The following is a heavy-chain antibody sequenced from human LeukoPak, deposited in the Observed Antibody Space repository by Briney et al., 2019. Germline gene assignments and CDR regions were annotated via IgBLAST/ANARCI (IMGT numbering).Heavy chain of an antibody. CDR2: INWNGGST. Sequence: GGSLRLSCAASGFTFYDYGMSWVRQAPGKGLEWVSGINWNGGSTVYADSVKGRFTISRDNAKNSLYLQMNSLRAEDTALYYCARAPYYYGSGSSSGGFDYWGQGTLVTVSS. D-gene: IGHD3-10*01. V-gene: IGHV3-20*04. J-gene: IGHJ4*02. CDR3: ARAPYYYGSGSSSGGFDY. CDR1: GFTFYDYG.